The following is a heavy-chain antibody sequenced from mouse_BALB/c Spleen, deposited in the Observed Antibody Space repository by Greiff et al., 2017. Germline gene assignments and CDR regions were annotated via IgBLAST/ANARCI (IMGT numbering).Heavy chain of an antibody. CDR2: IYPGSGST. Sequence: LQQSGSELVRPGASVKLSCKASGYTFTSYWMHWVKQRPGQGLEWIGNIYPGSGSTNYDEKFKSKATLTVDTSSSTAYMQLSSLTSEDSAVYYCTRGDGYYGFAYWGQGTLVTVSA. J-gene: IGHJ3*01. V-gene: IGHV1S22*01. CDR3: TRGDGYYGFAY. D-gene: IGHD2-3*01. CDR1: GYTFTSYW.